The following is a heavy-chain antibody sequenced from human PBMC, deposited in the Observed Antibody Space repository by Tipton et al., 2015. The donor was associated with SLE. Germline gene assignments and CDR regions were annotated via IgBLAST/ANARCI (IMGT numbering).Heavy chain of an antibody. CDR2: ISGSGGST. D-gene: IGHD2-15*01. V-gene: IGHV3-23*01. CDR1: GFTVSSNY. J-gene: IGHJ4*02. Sequence: SLRLSCAASGFTVSSNYMSWVRQAPGKGLEWVSAISGSGGSTYYADSVKGRFTISRDNSKNTLYLQMNSLRAEDTAVYYCARDLVVVAATGIFDYWGQGTLVTVSS. CDR3: ARDLVVVAATGIFDY.